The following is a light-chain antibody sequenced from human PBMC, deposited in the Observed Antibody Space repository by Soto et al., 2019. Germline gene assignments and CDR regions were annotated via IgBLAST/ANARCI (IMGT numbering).Light chain of an antibody. CDR1: QSVSSGY. Sequence: EIVLTQSPATLSLSPGERATLSCGASQSVSSGYLAWYQQKPGLAPRLLIYDASRRVPGIPDRFSGSGSGTDFTLTISRLEPEDFAVYYCQRYGSSPQTFGQGTKVEVK. J-gene: IGKJ1*01. CDR3: QRYGSSPQT. V-gene: IGKV3D-20*01. CDR2: DAS.